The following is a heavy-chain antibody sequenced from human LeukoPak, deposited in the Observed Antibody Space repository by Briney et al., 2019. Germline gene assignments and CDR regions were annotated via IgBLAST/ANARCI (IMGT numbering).Heavy chain of an antibody. V-gene: IGHV3-30*18. CDR3: AKDIRSVDYGPPDY. D-gene: IGHD4/OR15-4a*01. CDR1: GFTFSSYG. Sequence: GGSLRLSCAASGFTFSSYGMHWVRQAPGKGLEWVAVISYAGSNKYYADSVKGRFTISRDNSKNTLYLQMNSLRAEDTAVYYCAKDIRSVDYGPPDYWGQGTLVTVSS. J-gene: IGHJ4*02. CDR2: ISYAGSNK.